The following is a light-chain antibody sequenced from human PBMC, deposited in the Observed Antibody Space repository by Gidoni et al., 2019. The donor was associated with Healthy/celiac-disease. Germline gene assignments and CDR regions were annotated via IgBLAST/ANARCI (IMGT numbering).Light chain of an antibody. V-gene: IGKV1-39*01. CDR3: QQSYSALT. CDR1: QSISSY. CDR2: AAS. Sequence: DIQMTXSPSSLSASVGDRVTITCRASQSISSYLNWYQQKPGKAPKLLIYAASSLQSVVPSRFSGSGSGTDFTLTISSLQPEDFATYYCQQSYSALTFGGGTKVEIK. J-gene: IGKJ4*01.